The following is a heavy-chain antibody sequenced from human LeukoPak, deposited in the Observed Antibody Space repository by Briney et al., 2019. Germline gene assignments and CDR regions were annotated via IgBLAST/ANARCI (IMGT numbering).Heavy chain of an antibody. J-gene: IGHJ6*03. CDR3: ARGHRGGGSYSYYYYYMDV. CDR1: GASISSSF. CDR2: MYCSGST. D-gene: IGHD1-26*01. Sequence: SETLSLTCTVSGASISSSFWNCIRQPPRKGLEWIAYMYCSGSTNYNPSLSSRVTISVDTSKTQFSLKLSSVTAADTAVYYCARGHRGGGSYSYYYYYMDVWGKGTTVTVSS. V-gene: IGHV4-59*12.